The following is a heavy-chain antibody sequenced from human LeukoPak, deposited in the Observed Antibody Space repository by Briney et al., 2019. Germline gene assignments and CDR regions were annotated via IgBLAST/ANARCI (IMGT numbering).Heavy chain of an antibody. D-gene: IGHD3-22*01. CDR1: GGSISSSSYY. V-gene: IGHV4-39*07. CDR2: MYYSGST. CDR3: ARAVGYYFDSSGPSKAFDY. J-gene: IGHJ4*02. Sequence: PSETLSLTCTVSGGSISSSSYYWGWIRQPPGKGLEWIGSMYYSGSTYYNPSLKSRVTISVDTSKNQFSLKVTSVTAADTAVYYCARAVGYYFDSSGPSKAFDYWGQGTLVTVSS.